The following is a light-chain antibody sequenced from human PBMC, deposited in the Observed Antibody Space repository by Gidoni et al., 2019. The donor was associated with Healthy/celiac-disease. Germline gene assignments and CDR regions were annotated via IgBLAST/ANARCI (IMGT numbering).Light chain of an antibody. CDR3: QQRSNWPPT. J-gene: IGKJ4*01. V-gene: IGKV3-11*01. CDR1: QSVSSY. Sequence: EIVLTQSPATLSLSPGARATLSCRASQSVSSYLAWYQQKPGQAPRLHIYDASNRATGIPARFSGSGSGTDFTLTISSLEPEDFAVYYCQQRSNWPPTFGGETKVEIK. CDR2: DAS.